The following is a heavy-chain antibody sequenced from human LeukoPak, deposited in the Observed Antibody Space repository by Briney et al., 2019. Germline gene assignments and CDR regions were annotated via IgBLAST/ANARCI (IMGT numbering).Heavy chain of an antibody. CDR1: GFTFSTYW. V-gene: IGHV3-7*01. J-gene: IGHJ4*02. CDR2: INQEGSET. D-gene: IGHD3-10*01. Sequence: PGGSLRLSCAASGFTFSTYWMTWVRQAPGKGLEWVANINQEGSETYYADSVKGRFTISRDNAKNSLYLQMNSLRVEDTAVYYCARDLNWAGYWGQGTLVTVSS. CDR3: ARDLNWAGY.